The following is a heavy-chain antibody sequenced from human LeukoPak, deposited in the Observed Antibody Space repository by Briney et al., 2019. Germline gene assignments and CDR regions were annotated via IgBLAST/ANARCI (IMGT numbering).Heavy chain of an antibody. CDR3: ARDILTAYSNWFDP. J-gene: IGHJ5*02. Sequence: SETLSLTCTVSGGSISSYYWSWIRQPPGKGLEWIGYIYYSGSTNYNPSLKSRVTISVDTSKNQFSLKLSSVTAADTAVYYCARDILTAYSNWFDPSGQGTLVTVSS. V-gene: IGHV4-59*01. D-gene: IGHD3-9*01. CDR1: GGSISSYY. CDR2: IYYSGST.